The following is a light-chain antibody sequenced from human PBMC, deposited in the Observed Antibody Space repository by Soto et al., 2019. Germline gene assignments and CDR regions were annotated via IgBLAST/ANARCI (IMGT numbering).Light chain of an antibody. CDR1: QSINSW. CDR2: DAS. V-gene: IGKV1-5*01. Sequence: IQLTQSPSALSSSVGDRVTITCRASQSINSWLAWYQRKPGRAPKLRIFDASSLEIGVPSRLSGSGSGTEFTLTITSMQPDDFAVYYCQQYHDYSTFGQGTKVDIK. CDR3: QQYHDYST. J-gene: IGKJ1*01.